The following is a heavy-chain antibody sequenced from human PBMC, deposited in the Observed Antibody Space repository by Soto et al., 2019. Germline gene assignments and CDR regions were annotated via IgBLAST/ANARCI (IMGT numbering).Heavy chain of an antibody. CDR3: ARWIGGYCSSTGCYTFDY. V-gene: IGHV4-59*01. D-gene: IGHD2-2*02. Sequence: SETLSLTCTVSGGSISSYYWSWIRQPPGKGLEWIGYISFVGSTYYNPSLKSRVTISVDTSKNQFSLKLTSVTAADTAVYYCARWIGGYCSSTGCYTFDYWGQGTLVTVSS. CDR1: GGSISSYY. CDR2: ISFVGST. J-gene: IGHJ4*02.